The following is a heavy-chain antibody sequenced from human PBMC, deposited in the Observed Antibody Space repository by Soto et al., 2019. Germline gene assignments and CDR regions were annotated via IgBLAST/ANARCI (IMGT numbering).Heavy chain of an antibody. CDR3: ALPGQPGMALDY. D-gene: IGHD3-10*01. CDR1: GFSLSTSGVG. CDR2: IYWDDDK. V-gene: IGHV2-5*02. Sequence: SGPTLVKPTQTLTLTCTFSGFSLSTSGVGVGWIRQPPGKALEWLALIYWDDDKRSSPSLKGRLTITKDTSKNQVVLTMTNMDPVDTATYYCALPGQPGMALDYWGQGTLVTVSS. J-gene: IGHJ4*02.